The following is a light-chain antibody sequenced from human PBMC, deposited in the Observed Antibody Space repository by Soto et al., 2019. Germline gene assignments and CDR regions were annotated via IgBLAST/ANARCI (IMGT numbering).Light chain of an antibody. CDR1: QDMSTY. Sequence: DIQLTQSPSFLSASVGDRVTIYCRASQDMSTYVAWYQQKPGEAPKLLIYGASTLRSGVPSTFRVNESGAVFTLTSSSLLPEDCATYYGQQLHNYPITFGQRTRLDIK. V-gene: IGKV1-9*01. CDR3: QQLHNYPIT. J-gene: IGKJ5*01. CDR2: GAS.